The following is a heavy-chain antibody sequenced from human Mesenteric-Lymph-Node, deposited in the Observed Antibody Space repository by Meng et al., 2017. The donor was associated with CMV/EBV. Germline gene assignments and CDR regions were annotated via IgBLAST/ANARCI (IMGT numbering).Heavy chain of an antibody. CDR3: AREAPRAAAGNDY. CDR2: IFHTGST. CDR1: GGSISSSYW. Sequence: VSGGSISSSYWWSWVRQSPGKGLEWIGEIFHTGSTNYNPSLKSRVTISVDKSKNRFSLKVTSVTAADTAVYYCAREAPRAAAGNDYWGQGTLVTVSS. J-gene: IGHJ4*02. D-gene: IGHD6-13*01. V-gene: IGHV4-4*02.